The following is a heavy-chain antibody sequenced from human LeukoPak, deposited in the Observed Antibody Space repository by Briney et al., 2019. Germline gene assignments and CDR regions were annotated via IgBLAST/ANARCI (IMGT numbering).Heavy chain of an antibody. CDR3: ARAVRWLLLMDAFDI. J-gene: IGHJ3*02. D-gene: IGHD3-22*01. Sequence: PSETLSLTCAVYGGSFSGYYWSWIRQPPGKGLEWIGEINHSGSTNYNPSLKSRVTISVDTSKNQFSLKLSPVTAADTAVYYCARAVRWLLLMDAFDIWGQGTMVTVSS. CDR2: INHSGST. V-gene: IGHV4-34*01. CDR1: GGSFSGYY.